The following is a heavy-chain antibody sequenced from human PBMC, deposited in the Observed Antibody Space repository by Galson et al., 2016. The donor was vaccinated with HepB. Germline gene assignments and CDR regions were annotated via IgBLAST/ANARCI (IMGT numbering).Heavy chain of an antibody. V-gene: IGHV3-48*03. Sequence: GSLRLSCAASGFNGFSFSDYEVNRVRQAPGKGLEWVSYISNSGSMTHYADSVKGRFTLSKDNAKKSLYLQMNSLRAEDTAIYYCASLGVPAPDEYYYGMDVWGQGTTVTVSS. J-gene: IGHJ6*02. D-gene: IGHD2-2*01. CDR3: ASLGVPAPDEYYYGMDV. CDR1: GFNGFSFSDYE. CDR2: ISNSGSMT.